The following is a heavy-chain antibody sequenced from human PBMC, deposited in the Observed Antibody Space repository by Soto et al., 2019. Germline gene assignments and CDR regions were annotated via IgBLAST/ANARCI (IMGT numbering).Heavy chain of an antibody. CDR1: GYTLTEIS. D-gene: IGHD1-26*01. CDR3: ATLGIVGATTISLAFDI. J-gene: IGHJ3*02. CDR2: FDPEDGET. V-gene: IGHV1-24*01. Sequence: ASVKVTCKDSGYTLTEISRHWVRQAPGKGLEWMGGFDPEDGETIYAQKFQGRVTMTEDTSTDTAYMELSSLRSEDTAVYYCATLGIVGATTISLAFDIWGQGTMVTVS.